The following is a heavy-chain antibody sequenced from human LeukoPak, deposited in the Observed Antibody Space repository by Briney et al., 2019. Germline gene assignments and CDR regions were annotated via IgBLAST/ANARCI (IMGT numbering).Heavy chain of an antibody. J-gene: IGHJ3*02. CDR3: AKSHTVRASFDI. V-gene: IGHV3-9*01. CDR1: GFTFSSYG. D-gene: IGHD4-17*01. Sequence: GGSLRLSCAASGFTFSSYGMHWVRQAPGKGLEWVSGISWNSGSIGYADSVKGRFIISRDNAKNSLYLQMNSLRAEDTALYYCAKSHTVRASFDIWGQGTMVTVSS. CDR2: ISWNSGSI.